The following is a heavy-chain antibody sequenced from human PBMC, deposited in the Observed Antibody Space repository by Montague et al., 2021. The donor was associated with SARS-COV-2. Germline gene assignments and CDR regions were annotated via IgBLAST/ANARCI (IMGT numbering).Heavy chain of an antibody. J-gene: IGHJ3*02. CDR1: GFSLSTSGMC. Sequence: PALVKPTQTLTLTCTFSGFSLSTSGMCVSWIRQPPGKALEWLARIDWDDDKYYSTSLKTRLTISKDTSKNQVVLTMTNMDPVDIATYYCARILATVNAFDIWGQGTMVTVSS. D-gene: IGHD4-17*01. CDR2: IDWDDDK. CDR3: ARILATVNAFDI. V-gene: IGHV2-70*11.